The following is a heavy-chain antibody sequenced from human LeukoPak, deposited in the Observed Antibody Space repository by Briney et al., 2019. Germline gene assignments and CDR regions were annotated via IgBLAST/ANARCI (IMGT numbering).Heavy chain of an antibody. V-gene: IGHV3-23*01. J-gene: IGHJ4*02. CDR1: GFTFSSYS. Sequence: GGSLRLSCAASGFTFSSYSMNWVRQAPGKGLEWVAATSSSDAGTYHADSVRGRFTISRDNSKNTLYLQMNSLRAEDAAVYFCAKAPVTSCRGAYSYPFDSWGQGTLVTVSS. CDR3: AKAPVTSCRGAYSYPFDS. D-gene: IGHD3-22*01. CDR2: TSSSDAGT.